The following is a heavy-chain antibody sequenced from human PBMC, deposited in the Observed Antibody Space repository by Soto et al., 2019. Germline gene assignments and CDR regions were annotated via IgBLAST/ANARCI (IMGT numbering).Heavy chain of an antibody. CDR3: RLGGRWNYRSNLDF. V-gene: IGHV4-34*02. CDR2: INHFGGI. Sequence: QVQLQQWGAGLLKPSETLSLTCTVSGGSFIAYYCNWVRQPPGKGLEWIGEINHFGGINLNPSLKSRVSISADTSKNQFSLKPSSVTAADTAVYFCRLGGRWNYRSNLDFWGQGTLVTVSS. J-gene: IGHJ4*02. D-gene: IGHD3-16*02. CDR1: GGSFIAYY.